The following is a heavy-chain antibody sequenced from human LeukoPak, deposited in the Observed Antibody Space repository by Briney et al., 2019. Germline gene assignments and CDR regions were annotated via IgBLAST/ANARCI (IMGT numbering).Heavy chain of an antibody. CDR2: INSDGSST. CDR1: GFTFSSYW. J-gene: IGHJ3*02. CDR3: ARGRRGYSGSYSDAFDI. D-gene: IGHD1-26*01. Sequence: PGGSLRLSCAASGFTFSSYWMHWVRQAPGKGLVWVSRINSDGSSTSYADSVKGRFTISRDNAKNTLYLQMNSLRAEDTAVYYCARGRRGYSGSYSDAFDIWGQGTMVTVSS. V-gene: IGHV3-74*01.